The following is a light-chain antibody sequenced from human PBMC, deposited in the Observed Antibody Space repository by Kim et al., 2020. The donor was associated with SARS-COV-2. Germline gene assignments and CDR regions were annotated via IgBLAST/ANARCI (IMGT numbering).Light chain of an antibody. CDR1: GANSGAGYD. Sequence: GQRVTCSCTGGGANSGAGYDVHWDQNLPGAAPKLLCSGNTNRPSGVPDRFSGSKSGTSASLAIIGLRAEDEANYYCQSYDGSLSVIFGGGTQLTVL. CDR3: QSYDGSLSVI. V-gene: IGLV1-40*01. CDR2: GNT. J-gene: IGLJ2*01.